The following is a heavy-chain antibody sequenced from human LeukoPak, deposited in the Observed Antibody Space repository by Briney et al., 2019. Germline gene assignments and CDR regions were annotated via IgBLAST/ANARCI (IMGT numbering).Heavy chain of an antibody. CDR2: IYYSGST. CDR1: GGSISSSSYY. J-gene: IGHJ6*03. V-gene: IGHV4-39*07. Sequence: PSETLSLTCTVSGGSISSSSYYWGWIRQPPGKGLEWMGSIYYSGSTYYNPSLKSRVTISVDTSKNQFSLKLSSVTAADTAVYYCARGNYGSGSYYKGYYYYYYMDVWGKGTTVTVSS. D-gene: IGHD3-10*01. CDR3: ARGNYGSGSYYKGYYYYYYMDV.